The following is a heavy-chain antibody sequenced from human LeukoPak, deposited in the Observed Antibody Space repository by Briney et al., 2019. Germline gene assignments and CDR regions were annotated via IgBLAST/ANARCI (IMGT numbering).Heavy chain of an antibody. CDR3: ARDGTAAGLYFDL. CDR1: GFTFTDYW. Sequence: GGSLRLSCAVSGFTFTDYWMSWVRQAPGKGLEWVASIRQDGGEKSYVDSVKGRFTISRDNTKSSLYLQINSLRAEDTAVYYCARDGTAAGLYFDLWGQGTLVTVSS. CDR2: IRQDGGEK. J-gene: IGHJ4*01. D-gene: IGHD6-13*01. V-gene: IGHV3-7*01.